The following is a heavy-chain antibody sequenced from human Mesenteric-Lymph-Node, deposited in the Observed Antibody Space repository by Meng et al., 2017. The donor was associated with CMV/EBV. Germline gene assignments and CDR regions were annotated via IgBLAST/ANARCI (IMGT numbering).Heavy chain of an antibody. CDR2: VYESGST. J-gene: IGHJ4*02. D-gene: IGHD3-22*01. V-gene: IGHV4-59*01. Sequence: SETLSLTCTVSGGSISSYYWSWIRQAPGKGLEWIGHVYESGSTNYNPSLKSRVSISLGTPNNQFSLRLKSVTAADTAVYFCARFDNSGYYFVDSWGQGTLVTVSS. CDR3: ARFDNSGYYFVDS. CDR1: GGSISSYY.